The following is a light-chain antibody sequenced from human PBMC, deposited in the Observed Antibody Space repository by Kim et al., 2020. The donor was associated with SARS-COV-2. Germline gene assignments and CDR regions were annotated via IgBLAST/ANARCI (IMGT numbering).Light chain of an antibody. V-gene: IGLV2-14*03. Sequence: QSALTQPASVSGSPGQSITISCTGTSSDVGGYNYVSWYQQHPGKAPKLMIYDVSNRPSGVSNRFSGSKSGNTASLTISGLQAEDEAGYYCSSYTSSSTLEGVFGGGTQLTVL. CDR2: DVS. J-gene: IGLJ2*01. CDR1: SSDVGGYNY. CDR3: SSYTSSSTLEGV.